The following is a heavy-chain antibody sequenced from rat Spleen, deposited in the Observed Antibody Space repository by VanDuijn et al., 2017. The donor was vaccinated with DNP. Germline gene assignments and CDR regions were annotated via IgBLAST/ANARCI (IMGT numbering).Heavy chain of an antibody. CDR3: AKANNWDY. D-gene: IGHD5-1*01. J-gene: IGHJ2*01. Sequence: EVQLVESGGGLVQPGRSLKLSCTVSGFTFSDYNMAWVRQAPKKGLEWVATISYDGRSTSHRDSVTGRFTISRDNVKSTLYLQMDSLRSEDTATYYCAKANNWDYWGQGVMVTVSS. CDR1: GFTFSDYN. CDR2: ISYDGRST. V-gene: IGHV5-7*01.